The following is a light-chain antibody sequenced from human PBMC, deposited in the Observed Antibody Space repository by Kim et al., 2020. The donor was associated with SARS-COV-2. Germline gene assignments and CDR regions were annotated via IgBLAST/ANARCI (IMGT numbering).Light chain of an antibody. J-gene: IGKJ2*01. Sequence: EVVMTQFPATLSVSPGERATLSCRASQSVSSDLAWYQQKPGQAPRLLIYGASTRATGIPDRFTGSGSGTEFTLTISSLQSEDFAVYYWQEEKNWARYT. CDR1: QSVSSD. CDR3: QEEKNWARYT. V-gene: IGKV3D-15*01. CDR2: GAS.